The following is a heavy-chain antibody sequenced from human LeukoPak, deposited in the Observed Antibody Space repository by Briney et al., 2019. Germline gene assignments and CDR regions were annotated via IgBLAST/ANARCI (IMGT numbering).Heavy chain of an antibody. CDR1: GGSISSSSYY. CDR2: IYYSGST. J-gene: IGHJ6*03. CDR3: ARTTGVTSNFYYYYYMDV. D-gene: IGHD2-21*02. V-gene: IGHV4-39*07. Sequence: SETLSLTCTVSGGSISSSSYYWGWIRQPPGKGLEWIVSIYYSGSTYYNPSLKSRVTISVDTSKNQFSLKLSSVTAADTAVYYCARTTGVTSNFYYYYYMDVWGKGTTVTISS.